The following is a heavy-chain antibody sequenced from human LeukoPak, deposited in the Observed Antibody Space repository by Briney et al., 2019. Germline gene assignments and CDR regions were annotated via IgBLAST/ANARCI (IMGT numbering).Heavy chain of an antibody. D-gene: IGHD3-10*01. CDR2: IDPSDSYT. J-gene: IGHJ4*02. V-gene: IGHV5-10-1*01. CDR3: ASLTMVWGGDIG. CDR1: GYSFTSYW. Sequence: GEALKISCKGSGYSFTSYWISWVRQMPGKGLEWMGKIDPSDSYTNYSPSFQGHVTISADKSISTAYLQWSSLKASDTAMYYCASLTMVWGGDIGWGQGTPVTVSS.